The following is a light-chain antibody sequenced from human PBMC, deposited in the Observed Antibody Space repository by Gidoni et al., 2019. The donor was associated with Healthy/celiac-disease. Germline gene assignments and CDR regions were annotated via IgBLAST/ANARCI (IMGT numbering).Light chain of an antibody. J-gene: IGLJ2*01. CDR2: QDS. Sequence: SYELTQPPSVSVSPGQTASITCSGDKLGDKYACWYQQKPGQSPVLVIYQDSKRPSGIPERFSGSNSGNTATLTISGTQAMDEADYYCQAWDSSTAGGVFGGGTKLTGL. V-gene: IGLV3-1*01. CDR1: KLGDKY. CDR3: QAWDSSTAGGV.